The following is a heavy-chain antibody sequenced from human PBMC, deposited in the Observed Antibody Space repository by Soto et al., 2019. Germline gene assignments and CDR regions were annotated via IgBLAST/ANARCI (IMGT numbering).Heavy chain of an antibody. Sequence: SLRLSCAASGFTFSSYGMHWVRQAPGKGLEWVAVIWYDGSNKYYADSVKGRFTISRDNSKDTLYLQMNSLRAEDTAVYYCARGDNWNPQDYYYYYGMDVWGQGTTVTVSS. CDR2: IWYDGSNK. CDR3: ARGDNWNPQDYYYYYGMDV. J-gene: IGHJ6*02. D-gene: IGHD1-20*01. V-gene: IGHV3-33*01. CDR1: GFTFSSYG.